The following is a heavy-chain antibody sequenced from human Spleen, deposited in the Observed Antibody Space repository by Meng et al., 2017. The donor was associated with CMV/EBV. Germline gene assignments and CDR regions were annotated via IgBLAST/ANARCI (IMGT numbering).Heavy chain of an antibody. CDR3: ARGPITIFGVAFDY. CDR1: GFTFDSYW. Sequence: SGFTFDSYWMHWVRQVPGKGLVWVSRTNSFGTSTSYAESVKGRFTISRDNAKNTLYLQMNSLRGEDSAVYYCARGPITIFGVAFDYWGQGTLVTVSS. D-gene: IGHD3-3*01. J-gene: IGHJ4*02. V-gene: IGHV3-74*01. CDR2: TNSFGTST.